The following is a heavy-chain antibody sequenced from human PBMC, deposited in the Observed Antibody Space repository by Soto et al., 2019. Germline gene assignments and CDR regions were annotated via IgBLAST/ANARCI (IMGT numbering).Heavy chain of an antibody. CDR3: ARDPDDSTDAFDI. V-gene: IGHV4-31*03. CDR1: GGSISSGDYY. CDR2: IYYSGST. D-gene: IGHD2-21*02. Sequence: QVQLQESGPGLVKPSQTLSLTCTVSGGSISSGDYYWNWIRQHPGKGLEWIGYIYYSGSTYYNPSLKSRATXSXDPXKNQFSPKLSSVTAADTAVYYCARDPDDSTDAFDIWGQGTLVTVSS. J-gene: IGHJ3*02.